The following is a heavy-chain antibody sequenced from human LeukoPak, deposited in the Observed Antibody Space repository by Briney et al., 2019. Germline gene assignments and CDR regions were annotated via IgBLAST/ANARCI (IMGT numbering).Heavy chain of an antibody. V-gene: IGHV4-39*07. D-gene: IGHD1-26*01. Sequence: PSETLSLTCTVSGGSISSSSYYWGWIRQPPGKGLEWIGSIYYSGSTYYNPSLKSRVTISVDTSKNQFSLKLSSVTAADTAVYYCARGTSGSYYDTNWFDPWGQGTLVTVSS. CDR1: GGSISSSSYY. CDR2: IYYSGST. J-gene: IGHJ5*02. CDR3: ARGTSGSYYDTNWFDP.